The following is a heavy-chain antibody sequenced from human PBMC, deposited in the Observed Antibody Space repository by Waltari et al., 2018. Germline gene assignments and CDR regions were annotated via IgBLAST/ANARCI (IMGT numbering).Heavy chain of an antibody. Sequence: EVQLVESGGGSVQPGGSLRIPCEAYGFTFSSYWMQWVRQAPGKGLMWVSRINSGGSSTTYADSVKGRFTISRDNAKNTLYLQMNSLRAEDTAVYYCARVTVTTPWNFDFWGQGTLVTVSS. V-gene: IGHV3-74*01. CDR1: GFTFSSYW. J-gene: IGHJ4*02. D-gene: IGHD4-17*01. CDR3: ARVTVTTPWNFDF. CDR2: INSGGSST.